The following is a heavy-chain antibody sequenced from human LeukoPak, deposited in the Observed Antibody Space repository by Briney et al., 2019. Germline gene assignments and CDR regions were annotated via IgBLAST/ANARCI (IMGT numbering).Heavy chain of an antibody. V-gene: IGHV3-48*01. CDR3: AREDLHMDDY. CDR1: GFTFSSYS. J-gene: IGHJ4*02. Sequence: PGGSLRLSCAASGFTFSSYSMNWVRQAPGKGLEWVSYISSSSSTIYYADSVKGRFTISRDNAKNSLYLQMNSLRAEDTAVYYCAREDLHMDDYWGQGTLVTVSS. D-gene: IGHD4-11*01. CDR2: ISSSSSTI.